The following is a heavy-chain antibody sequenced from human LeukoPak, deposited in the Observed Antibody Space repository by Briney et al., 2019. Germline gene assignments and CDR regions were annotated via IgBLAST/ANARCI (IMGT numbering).Heavy chain of an antibody. CDR2: ISWNSGSI. CDR3: AKDKLFRGVITGFDP. Sequence: GGSLRLSCAASGFTFDDYTMHWVRQAPGKGLEWVSGISWNSGSIGYAASVKGRFTISRDNAKNSLNLQMNSLRPDDTALYYCAKDKLFRGVITGFDPWGQGTLVTVSS. J-gene: IGHJ5*02. D-gene: IGHD3-10*01. V-gene: IGHV3-9*01. CDR1: GFTFDDYT.